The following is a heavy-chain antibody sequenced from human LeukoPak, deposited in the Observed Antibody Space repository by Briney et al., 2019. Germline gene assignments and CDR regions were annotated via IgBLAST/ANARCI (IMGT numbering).Heavy chain of an antibody. V-gene: IGHV1-8*02. J-gene: IGHJ3*02. Sequence: ASVKVSCKASRYTFTGYYMHWVRQAPGQGLEWMGWMNPNSGNTGYAQKFQGRVTMTRNTSISTVYMELSSLRSEDTAVYYCARGKWELPVPRAFDIWGQGTMVTVSS. CDR2: MNPNSGNT. D-gene: IGHD1-26*01. CDR3: ARGKWELPVPRAFDI. CDR1: RYTFTGYY.